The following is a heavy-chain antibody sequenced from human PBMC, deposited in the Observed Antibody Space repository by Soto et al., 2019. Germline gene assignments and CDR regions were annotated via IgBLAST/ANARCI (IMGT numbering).Heavy chain of an antibody. CDR2: ISYDGSNK. D-gene: IGHD1-26*01. Sequence: GGSLRLSCAASGFTFSSYGMHWVRQAPGKGLEWVAVISYDGSNKYYADSVKGRFTISRDNSKNTLYLQMNSLRAEDTAVYYCAKCFRYSGSYYDYYYYMDVWGKGTTVTVSS. CDR1: GFTFSSYG. CDR3: AKCFRYSGSYYDYYYYMDV. V-gene: IGHV3-30*18. J-gene: IGHJ6*03.